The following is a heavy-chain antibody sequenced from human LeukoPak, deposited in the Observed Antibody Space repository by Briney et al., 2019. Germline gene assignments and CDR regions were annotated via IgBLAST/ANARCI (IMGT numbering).Heavy chain of an antibody. D-gene: IGHD2-15*01. J-gene: IGHJ4*02. Sequence: ASVKVSCKASGGTFSSYAISWVRQAPGQGLKWMGGIIPIFGTANYAQKFQGRVTITADKSTSTAYMELSSLRSEDTAVYYCARDVLGYCSGGSCYSDYWGQGTLVTVSS. CDR2: IIPIFGTA. CDR3: ARDVLGYCSGGSCYSDY. V-gene: IGHV1-69*06. CDR1: GGTFSSYA.